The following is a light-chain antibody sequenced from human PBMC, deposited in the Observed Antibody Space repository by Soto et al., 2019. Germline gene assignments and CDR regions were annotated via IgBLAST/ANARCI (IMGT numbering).Light chain of an antibody. Sequence: QSALTQPASVSGSPGQSITMSCTGANSDIGFYNYVSWYQQHPGKAPRLMIYDVSNRPPGVSNRFSGSKSGNTASLTISGLQAEDEADYYCSSYTGSSTLVFGGGTKLTVL. J-gene: IGLJ2*01. CDR3: SSYTGSSTLV. CDR1: NSDIGFYNY. CDR2: DVS. V-gene: IGLV2-14*03.